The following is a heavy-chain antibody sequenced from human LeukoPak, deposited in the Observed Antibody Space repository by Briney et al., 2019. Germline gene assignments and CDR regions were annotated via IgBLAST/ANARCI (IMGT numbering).Heavy chain of an antibody. V-gene: IGHV3-30*04. CDR3: AREPSSRNYYYYYYMDV. J-gene: IGHJ6*03. CDR2: ISYDGSNK. Sequence: GGSLRLSCAASGFTFSSYAMHWVRQAPGKGLEWVAVISYDGSNKYYADSVKGRFTISRDNSKNTLYLQMNSLRAEDTAVYYCAREPSSRNYYYYYYMDVWGKGTTVTVSS. CDR1: GFTFSSYA. D-gene: IGHD1-14*01.